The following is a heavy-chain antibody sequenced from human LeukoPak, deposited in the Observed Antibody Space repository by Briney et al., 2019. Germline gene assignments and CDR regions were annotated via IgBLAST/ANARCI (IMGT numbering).Heavy chain of an antibody. J-gene: IGHJ4*02. V-gene: IGHV4-59*08. CDR2: IYYSGST. CDR1: GGSISSYY. D-gene: IGHD6-19*01. CDR3: ARHRYSSGWYGGY. Sequence: RPSETLSLTCTVSGGSISSYYWSWIRQPPGKGLEWIGYIYYSGSTNYNPSLKSRVTISVDTSKNQFSLKLSSVTAADTAVYYCARHRYSSGWYGGYWGQETLVTVSS.